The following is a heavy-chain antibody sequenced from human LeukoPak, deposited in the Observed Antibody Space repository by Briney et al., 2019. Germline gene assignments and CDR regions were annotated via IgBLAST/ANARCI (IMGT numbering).Heavy chain of an antibody. CDR3: AREWGLESSGYYYAY. Sequence: SVKVSCKASGGTFSRFTISWVRQAPGQGFEWMGGITPIFGTAIFAQKFQGRVSITADGSTSTAFMELSSLRSEDTAVYYCAREWGLESSGYYYAYWGQGTLVTVSS. CDR1: GGTFSRFT. V-gene: IGHV1-69*13. J-gene: IGHJ4*02. CDR2: ITPIFGTA. D-gene: IGHD3-22*01.